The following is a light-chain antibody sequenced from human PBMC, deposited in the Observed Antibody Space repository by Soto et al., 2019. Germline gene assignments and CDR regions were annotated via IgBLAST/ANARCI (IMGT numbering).Light chain of an antibody. Sequence: QSVLTQPASVSGSPGQSITISCTGTSSDVGGYNYVSWYQQHPGKAPKLMIYEVSNRPSGVSYRFSGSKSGNTSSLTISGLQAEDEADYYCRSYTSSNTLVFGTGTKVTVL. CDR2: EVS. CDR1: SSDVGGYNY. J-gene: IGLJ1*01. V-gene: IGLV2-14*01. CDR3: RSYTSSNTLV.